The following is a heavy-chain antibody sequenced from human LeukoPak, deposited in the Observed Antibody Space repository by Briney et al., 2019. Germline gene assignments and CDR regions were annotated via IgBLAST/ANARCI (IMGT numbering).Heavy chain of an antibody. J-gene: IGHJ4*02. D-gene: IGHD6-19*01. CDR3: ASAYSSGQYYFDY. Sequence: ASVKASCKASGYTFTGYYMHWVRQAPGQGLEWMGWINPNSGGTNYAQKFQGTVTMTRDTSISTAYMELSRLRSDDTAVYYCASAYSSGQYYFDYWGQGTLVTVSS. CDR1: GYTFTGYY. CDR2: INPNSGGT. V-gene: IGHV1-2*02.